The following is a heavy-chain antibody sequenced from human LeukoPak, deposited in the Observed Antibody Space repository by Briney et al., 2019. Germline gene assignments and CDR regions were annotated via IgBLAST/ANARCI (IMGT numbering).Heavy chain of an antibody. V-gene: IGHV4-30-4*01. D-gene: IGHD3-22*01. Sequence: SETLSLTRTVSGGSISSGDYYWSWIRQPPGKGLEWIGYIYYSGSTYYNPSLKSRVTISVDTSKNQFSLKLSSVTAADTAVYYCARTGISSPPYYDSSGYYRNGDYWGQGTLVTVSS. CDR2: IYYSGST. J-gene: IGHJ4*02. CDR1: GGSISSGDYY. CDR3: ARTGISSPPYYDSSGYYRNGDY.